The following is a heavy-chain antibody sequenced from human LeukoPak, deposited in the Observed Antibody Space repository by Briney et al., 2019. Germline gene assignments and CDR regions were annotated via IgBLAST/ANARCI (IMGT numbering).Heavy chain of an antibody. CDR1: GGSFSGYY. Sequence: SETLSLTCAVYGGSFSGYYWSWIRQPPGKGLEWIGEINHSGSTNYNPSLKSRVTISVDTSKNQFSLNLNSVTAADTAVYYCAREQYDYVWGSYRSHWYFDLWGRGTLVTVSS. CDR2: INHSGST. V-gene: IGHV4-34*01. CDR3: AREQYDYVWGSYRSHWYFDL. D-gene: IGHD3-16*02. J-gene: IGHJ2*01.